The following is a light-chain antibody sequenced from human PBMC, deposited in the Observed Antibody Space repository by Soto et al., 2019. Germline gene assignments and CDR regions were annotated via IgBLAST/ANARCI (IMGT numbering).Light chain of an antibody. J-gene: IGKJ1*01. CDR2: GAS. V-gene: IGKV3-11*01. CDR1: QSVSSY. CDR3: QQRSNWLWT. Sequence: EIVMTQSPATLSVSPGERATLSCRASQSVSSYLAWYQQKPGQAPRLLIYGASSRATGIPDRFSGSGSGTDFTLTISSLEPEDFAVYYCQQRSNWLWTFGQGTKVDIK.